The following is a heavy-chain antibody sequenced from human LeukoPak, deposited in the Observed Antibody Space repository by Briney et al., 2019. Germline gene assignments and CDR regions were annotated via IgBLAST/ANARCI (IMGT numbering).Heavy chain of an antibody. D-gene: IGHD3-3*01. J-gene: IGHJ4*02. CDR2: ISSGGGSI. Sequence: GGSLRLSCAASGFTFSSYSVNWVRQTPGKGLEWISYISSGGGSIYYADSVKGRFTISRDNSKNTLYLQMNSLRAEDTAVYYCATPPGDFWSGYYPFDYWGQGTLVTVSS. CDR1: GFTFSSYS. CDR3: ATPPGDFWSGYYPFDY. V-gene: IGHV3-48*01.